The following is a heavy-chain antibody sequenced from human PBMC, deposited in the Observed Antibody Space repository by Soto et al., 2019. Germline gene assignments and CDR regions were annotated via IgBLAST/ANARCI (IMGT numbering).Heavy chain of an antibody. V-gene: IGHV3-30*01. D-gene: IGHD1-1*01. CDR1: GFTLSRYG. J-gene: IGHJ6*02. CDR2: ISFEGNTQ. CDR3: ARGAEHQLLSRDYFYGMDV. Sequence: QVQLVESGGGVVQPGRSLRLSCAASGFTLSRYGMHWVRQAPGKGLEWVAVISFEGNTQYYADSVKGRFTISRDNSKDTLSLQFHSLRPEDTAVYYCARGAEHQLLSRDYFYGMDVWGQGTTVSVSS.